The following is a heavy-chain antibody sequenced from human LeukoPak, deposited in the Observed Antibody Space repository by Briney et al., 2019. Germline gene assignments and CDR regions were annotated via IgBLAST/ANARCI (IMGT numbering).Heavy chain of an antibody. CDR3: AKHGNIVIVPAALGFDF. CDR2: IYYSGSA. D-gene: IGHD2-2*01. J-gene: IGHJ4*02. CDR1: GGSISSSSYF. V-gene: IGHV4-39*01. Sequence: PSETLSLTCTVSGGSISSSSYFWAWIRQPPGKGLEWIGSIYYSGSAYYNPSLKSRVAISVDTSKNQFSLKLSSVTAADTAVYYCAKHGNIVIVPAALGFDFWGQGTLVTVSS.